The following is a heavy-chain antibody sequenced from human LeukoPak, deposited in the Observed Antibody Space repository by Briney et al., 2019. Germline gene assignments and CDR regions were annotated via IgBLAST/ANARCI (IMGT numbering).Heavy chain of an antibody. V-gene: IGHV5-51*01. CDR1: GYSFTSYW. CDR2: IYPGDSDT. D-gene: IGHD2-15*01. Sequence: GESLQISSKGSGYSFTSYWIGWVRPMPGKGLEWIGIIYPGDSDTRYSPSFQGEVTISADKSISTAYLQWSSLKASDTAMYYCATHPGPHSMGYWGQGTLVTVSS. J-gene: IGHJ4*02. CDR3: ATHPGPHSMGY.